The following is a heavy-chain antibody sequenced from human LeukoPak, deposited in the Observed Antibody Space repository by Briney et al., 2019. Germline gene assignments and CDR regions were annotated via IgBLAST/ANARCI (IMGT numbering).Heavy chain of an antibody. CDR2: ISGSSGYV. J-gene: IGHJ4*02. V-gene: IGHV3-21*01. D-gene: IGHD3-22*01. Sequence: GGSLRLSCAASGFPFSACSMNWVRQAPGKGLEWVSSISGSSGYVYYADSVKGRFTISRDNAKNSLYLHMNSLRAEDTAVYYCAKAYYDPSGYSYYFDYWGQGTQVTVSS. CDR1: GFPFSACS. CDR3: AKAYYDPSGYSYYFDY.